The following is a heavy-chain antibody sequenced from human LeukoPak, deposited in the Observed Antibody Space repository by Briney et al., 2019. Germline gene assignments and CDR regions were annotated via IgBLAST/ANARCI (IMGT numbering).Heavy chain of an antibody. CDR3: ARGVSYGAVDY. Sequence: SETLSLTCAVYGVSFSGYYWSWIRQPPGKGLEWIGEINHSGSTNYNPSLKSRVTISVDTSKNQFSLKLSSVTAADTAVYYCARGVSYGAVDYWGQGTLVTVSS. CDR2: INHSGST. V-gene: IGHV4-34*01. J-gene: IGHJ4*02. CDR1: GVSFSGYY. D-gene: IGHD4-17*01.